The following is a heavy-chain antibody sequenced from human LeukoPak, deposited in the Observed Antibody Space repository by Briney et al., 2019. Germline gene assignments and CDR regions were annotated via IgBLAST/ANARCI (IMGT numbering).Heavy chain of an antibody. J-gene: IGHJ4*02. D-gene: IGHD2/OR15-2a*01. CDR2: IAGGGDTI. CDR1: GFTFETYE. Sequence: GGSLRLSCAASGFTFETYEMNWVRQAPGKGLEWISYIAGGGDTIYYVDSVKGRFTISRDNAKNSLYLQMNSLRADDTAVYYCARERTTIVSGTTIGAYWGQGTLVTVSS. V-gene: IGHV3-48*03. CDR3: ARERTTIVSGTTIGAY.